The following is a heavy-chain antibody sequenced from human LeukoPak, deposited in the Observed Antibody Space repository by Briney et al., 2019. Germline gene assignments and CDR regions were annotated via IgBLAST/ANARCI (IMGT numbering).Heavy chain of an antibody. V-gene: IGHV3-23*01. CDR3: AKTTTGYSSGRYPAWPIDY. J-gene: IGHJ4*02. CDR2: IFGSGGSA. D-gene: IGHD2-15*01. CDR1: GFTFGSYA. Sequence: GGSLRLSCAASGFTFGSYAMYWVRQAPGKGLEWVSGIFGSGGSAHYADSVKGRFAISRDNSKNTVYLQMDSLRAEDTATYYCAKTTTGYSSGRYPAWPIDYWGQGTLVTVSS.